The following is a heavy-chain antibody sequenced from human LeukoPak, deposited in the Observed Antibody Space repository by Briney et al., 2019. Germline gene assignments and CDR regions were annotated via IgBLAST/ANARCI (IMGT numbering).Heavy chain of an antibody. CDR2: IYYSGST. Sequence: PSETRSLTCTVSGGSISSYYWSWIRRPPGKGLEWIGYIYYSGSTNYNPSLKSRVTISVDTSKNQFSLKLSSVTAADTAVYYCARSLPAYDFWSGYHNTAYFDYWGQGTLVTVSS. D-gene: IGHD3-3*01. V-gene: IGHV4-59*08. CDR3: ARSLPAYDFWSGYHNTAYFDY. CDR1: GGSISSYY. J-gene: IGHJ4*02.